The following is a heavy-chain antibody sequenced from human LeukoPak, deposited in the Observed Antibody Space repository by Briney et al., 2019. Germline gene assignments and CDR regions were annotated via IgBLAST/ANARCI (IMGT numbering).Heavy chain of an antibody. Sequence: GGSLRLSCAASGFTFSSYWMSWVRQAPGKGLEWVANIKQDGSEKYYVDSVKGRFTISRDNAKNSLYLQMNSLRAEDTVVYYCARVPKRSDGYYDFWSGPWEEGHDYWGQGTLVTVSS. CDR2: IKQDGSEK. CDR1: GFTFSSYW. J-gene: IGHJ4*02. CDR3: ARVPKRSDGYYDFWSGPWEEGHDY. D-gene: IGHD3-3*01. V-gene: IGHV3-7*01.